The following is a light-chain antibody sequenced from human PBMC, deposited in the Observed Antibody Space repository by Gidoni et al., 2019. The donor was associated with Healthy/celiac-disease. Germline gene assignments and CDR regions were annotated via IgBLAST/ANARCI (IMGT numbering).Light chain of an antibody. V-gene: IGLV2-14*01. CDR3: SSYTSSSTLEGV. CDR2: EVS. Sequence: QSALTQPASVSGSPGQALTISCTGTSSDVGGYNYVSWYQQHPGKAPKLMIYEVSTRPSGVSNRFSGSKSGNTASLTISGLQAEDEADYYCSSYTSSSTLEGVFGTGTKVTVL. CDR1: SSDVGGYNY. J-gene: IGLJ1*01.